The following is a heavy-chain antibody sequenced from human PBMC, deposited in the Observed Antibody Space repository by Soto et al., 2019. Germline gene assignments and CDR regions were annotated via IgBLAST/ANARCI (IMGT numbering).Heavy chain of an antibody. CDR2: FDPEDGET. J-gene: IGHJ6*02. CDR3: ATDSKNRITIFGVVTGMDV. Sequence: ASVKVSCKVSGYTLTELSMHWVRQAPGKGLEWMGGFDPEDGETIYAQKFQGRVTMTEDTSTDTAYMELSSLRSEDTAVYYCATDSKNRITIFGVVTGMDVWGQGTTVTVSS. CDR1: GYTLTELS. V-gene: IGHV1-24*01. D-gene: IGHD3-3*01.